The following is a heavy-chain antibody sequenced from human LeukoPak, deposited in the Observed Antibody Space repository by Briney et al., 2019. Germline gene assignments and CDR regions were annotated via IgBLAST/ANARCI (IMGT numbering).Heavy chain of an antibody. Sequence: PSETLSLTCTVSGGSISSSSYYWGWIRQPPGKGLEWIGSIYYSGSTYYSPSLKSRVTISVDTSKNQFSLKLSSVTAADTAVYYCARNPGDYGSWYFDLWGRGTLVTVSS. CDR1: GGSISSSSYY. V-gene: IGHV4-39*01. J-gene: IGHJ2*01. D-gene: IGHD4-17*01. CDR3: ARNPGDYGSWYFDL. CDR2: IYYSGST.